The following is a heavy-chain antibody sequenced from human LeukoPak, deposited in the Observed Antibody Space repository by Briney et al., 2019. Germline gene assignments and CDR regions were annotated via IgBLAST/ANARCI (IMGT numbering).Heavy chain of an antibody. CDR2: IKGGGGDP. J-gene: IGHJ4*02. V-gene: IGHV3-23*01. D-gene: IGHD2-21*02. Sequence: GGSLRLSCAASGFTFSSNAMGRVRQAPGKGLEWVSSIKGGGGDPFYADSVKGRFTISRDNSKNTLFLQLNSLRAEDTAVYYCAKGGHDFNPFYWWGQGTLVTVSS. CDR1: GFTFSSNA. CDR3: AKGGHDFNPFYW.